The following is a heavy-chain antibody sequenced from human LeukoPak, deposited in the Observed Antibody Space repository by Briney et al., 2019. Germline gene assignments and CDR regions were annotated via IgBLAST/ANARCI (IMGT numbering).Heavy chain of an antibody. CDR3: ARVSPAVADYNWFDP. D-gene: IGHD6-19*01. CDR1: GGTFSSYA. J-gene: IGHJ5*02. CDR2: IIPILGIA. Sequence: ASVKVSCKASGGTFSSYAISWVRQAPGQGLEWMGRIIPILGIANYAQKFQGRVTITAGKSTSTAYMELSSLRSEDTAVYYCARVSPAVADYNWFDPWGQGTLVTVSS. V-gene: IGHV1-69*04.